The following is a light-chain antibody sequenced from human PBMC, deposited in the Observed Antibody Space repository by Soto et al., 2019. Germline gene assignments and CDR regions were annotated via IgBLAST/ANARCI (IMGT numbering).Light chain of an antibody. CDR2: EVS. Sequence: QSALTQPPSASWSPGQSVTISCTATSSDLDDYDYVSWYQQHPGKAPKLLIYEVSKRPSGVPDRFSGSKSANTASLTVSGLQAEDEADYYCSSYAVSNNLYVFGTGTKVTVL. J-gene: IGLJ1*01. CDR3: SSYAVSNNLYV. V-gene: IGLV2-8*01. CDR1: SSDLDDYDY.